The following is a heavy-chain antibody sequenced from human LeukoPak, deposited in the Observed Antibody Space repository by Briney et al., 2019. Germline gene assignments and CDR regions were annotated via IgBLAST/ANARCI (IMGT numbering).Heavy chain of an antibody. J-gene: IGHJ4*02. Sequence: ASVKVSCKASGYTFTSYTMHWVRQAPGQGLEWMGIIHPSAGSTSYSQKFQGRVTMTTDTSTSTVYMELSSLRSEDTAVYYCARGYGSGSYYMSYWGQGTLVTVSS. V-gene: IGHV1-46*01. D-gene: IGHD3-10*01. CDR3: ARGYGSGSYYMSY. CDR2: IHPSAGST. CDR1: GYTFTSYT.